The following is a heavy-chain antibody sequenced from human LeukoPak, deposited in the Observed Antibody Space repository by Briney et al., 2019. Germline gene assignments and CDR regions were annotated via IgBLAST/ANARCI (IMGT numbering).Heavy chain of an antibody. J-gene: IGHJ4*02. D-gene: IGHD3-16*01. Sequence: PSETLSLTCTVSGGSISRVYWNWIRQPPRQGLEWVGYVHTGGSISFNPSLRNRLTFSIDTTNNQVSLRLSSVTAADTATYYCTRRRGGFGEGEFDYWGQGTPVTVST. V-gene: IGHV4-4*09. CDR3: TRRRGGFGEGEFDY. CDR1: GGSISRVY. CDR2: VHTGGSI.